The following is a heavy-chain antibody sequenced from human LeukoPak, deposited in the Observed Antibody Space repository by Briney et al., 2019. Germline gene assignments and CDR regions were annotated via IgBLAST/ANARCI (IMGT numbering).Heavy chain of an antibody. J-gene: IGHJ3*02. V-gene: IGHV3-11*04. CDR2: ISSSGSTI. Sequence: PGGSLRLSCAASGFTVSSNYMSWIRQAPGKGLEWVSYISSSGSTIYYADSVKGRFTISRDNAKNSLYLQMNSLRAEDTAVYYCARLKTGEAFDIWGQGTMVTVSS. CDR1: GFTVSSNY. D-gene: IGHD3-16*01. CDR3: ARLKTGEAFDI.